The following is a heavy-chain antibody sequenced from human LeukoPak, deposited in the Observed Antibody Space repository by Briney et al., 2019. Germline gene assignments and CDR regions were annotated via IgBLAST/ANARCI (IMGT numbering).Heavy chain of an antibody. CDR1: GGSISTSTYY. V-gene: IGHV4-39*01. Sequence: SETLSLTCTVSGGSISTSTYYWGWVRQPPGRGLEWIGSIYYSGSTYYNPSLESRVTISVDTSKNQFSLKLSSVTAADTAVYYCARQMRYSGSYLGAFDIWGQGTMVTVSS. D-gene: IGHD1-26*01. CDR2: IYYSGST. J-gene: IGHJ3*02. CDR3: ARQMRYSGSYLGAFDI.